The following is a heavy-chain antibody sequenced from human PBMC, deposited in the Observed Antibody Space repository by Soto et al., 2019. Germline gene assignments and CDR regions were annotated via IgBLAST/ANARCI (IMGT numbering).Heavy chain of an antibody. CDR3: VRLIAGAAPDS. J-gene: IGHJ4*02. D-gene: IGHD6-13*01. Sequence: EVQLEQSGAEVKKPGESLRISCTGSGYSFTTYWISWVRQMPGKGLEWMGRIDPSDSYTNYSPSSKGHVTISVDKSISTAYLQWSSLKASDTAMYYCVRLIAGAAPDSWGKGTLVTVSS. CDR2: IDPSDSYT. CDR1: GYSFTTYW. V-gene: IGHV5-10-1*03.